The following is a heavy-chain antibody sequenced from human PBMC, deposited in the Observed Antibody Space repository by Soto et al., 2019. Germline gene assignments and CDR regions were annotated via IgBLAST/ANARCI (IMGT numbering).Heavy chain of an antibody. CDR2: IKSKTDGGTT. CDR1: GFTFSNAW. V-gene: IGHV3-15*01. Sequence: GGSLRLSCAASGFTFSNAWMSWVRQAPGKGLEWVGRIKSKTDGGTTDYAAPVKGRFTISRDDSKNTLYLQMNSLKTEDTAVYYCNTDQSLAARDIWGQGTMVTVSS. J-gene: IGHJ3*02. CDR3: NTDQSLAARDI.